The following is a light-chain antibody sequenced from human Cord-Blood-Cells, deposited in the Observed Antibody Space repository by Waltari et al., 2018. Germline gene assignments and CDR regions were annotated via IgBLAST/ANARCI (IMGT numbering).Light chain of an antibody. CDR1: SSNIGNNA. CDR2: YDD. J-gene: IGLJ3*02. Sequence: QSVLTQPPSVSEAPRQRVTISCSGSSSNIGNNAVNWYQHLPGKAPKLLIYYDDLLPSGVSDRFSGSKSGTSASLAISGLQSEDEADYYCAAWDDSLNGPWVFGGGTKLTVL. V-gene: IGLV1-36*01. CDR3: AAWDDSLNGPWV.